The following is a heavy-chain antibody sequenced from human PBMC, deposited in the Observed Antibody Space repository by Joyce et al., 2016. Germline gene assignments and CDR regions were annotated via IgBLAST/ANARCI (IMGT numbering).Heavy chain of an antibody. CDR2: ISGSGGST. J-gene: IGHJ4*02. CDR1: GFTFNSYG. Sequence: EVQLLESGGGLVQPGGSLRLSCAASGFTFNSYGMTWVRQAPGKGLEWVSAISGSGGSTYYADSVKGRFTISRDNSKNTLYLQMDSLRADDTAVYYCAKDQEQWLVGTFDYWGQGILVTVSS. D-gene: IGHD6-19*01. V-gene: IGHV3-23*01. CDR3: AKDQEQWLVGTFDY.